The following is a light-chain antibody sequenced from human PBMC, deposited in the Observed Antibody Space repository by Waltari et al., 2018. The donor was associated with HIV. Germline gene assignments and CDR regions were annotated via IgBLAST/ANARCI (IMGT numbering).Light chain of an antibody. CDR1: QSVRSSY. J-gene: IGKJ1*01. Sequence: VLTPAPGTLSLSPGDRAILSCRASQSVRSSYLAWYQQNPGQAPRLLIYGGSSRATGIPDRFSGSGSGTEFILTISRLEPEDFAVYYCQQYDSPPRTFGQGTKVEIK. V-gene: IGKV3-20*01. CDR3: QQYDSPPRT. CDR2: GGS.